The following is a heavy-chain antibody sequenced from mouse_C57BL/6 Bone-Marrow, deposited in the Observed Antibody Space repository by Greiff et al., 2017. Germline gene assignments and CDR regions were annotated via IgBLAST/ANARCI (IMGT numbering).Heavy chain of an antibody. D-gene: IGHD3-2*02. V-gene: IGHV1-55*01. CDR3: VRVRAAQAPGAY. J-gene: IGHJ3*01. CDR2: IYPGSGST. CDR1: GYTFTSYW. Sequence: QVQLQQPGAELVKPGASVKMSCKASGYTFTSYWMNWVQQRPGQGLEWIGDIYPGSGSTNYNEKFKSKATLTVDTSSSTAYMQLSSLTAGDSGIYYCVRVRAAQAPGAYWGQGTLVTVSA.